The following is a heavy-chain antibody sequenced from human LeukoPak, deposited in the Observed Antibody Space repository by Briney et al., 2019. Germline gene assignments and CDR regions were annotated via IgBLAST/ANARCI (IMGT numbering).Heavy chain of an antibody. J-gene: IGHJ3*02. CDR2: ISWNSGSI. CDR1: GFTFDDYA. V-gene: IGHV3-9*01. D-gene: IGHD1-26*01. CDR3: ARSGSYRLYDAFDI. Sequence: PGGSLRLSCAASGFTFDDYAMHWVRQAPGKGLEWVSGISWNSGSIGYADSVKGRFTISRDNAKNSLYLQMNSLRAEDTAVYYCARSGSYRLYDAFDIWGQGTMVTVSS.